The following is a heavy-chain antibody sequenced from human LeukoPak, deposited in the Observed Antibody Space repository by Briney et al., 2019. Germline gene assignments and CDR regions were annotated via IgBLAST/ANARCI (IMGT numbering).Heavy chain of an antibody. CDR1: GSSISSYY. V-gene: IGHV4-59*01. J-gene: IGHJ4*02. CDR2: IYYSGST. D-gene: IGHD3-9*01. Sequence: ASETLSLTCTVSGSSISSYYWSWIRQPPGKGLEWIGYIYYSGSTNYNPSLKSRVTISVDTSKNQFSLKLSSVTAADTAVYYCARGFYDILTGYSLDYWGQGTLVTVSS. CDR3: ARGFYDILTGYSLDY.